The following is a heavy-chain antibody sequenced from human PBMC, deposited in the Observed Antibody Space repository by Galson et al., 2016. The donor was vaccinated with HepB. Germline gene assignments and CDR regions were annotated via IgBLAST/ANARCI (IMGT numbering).Heavy chain of an antibody. CDR3: AKDGNWNYLGGDNWFDP. D-gene: IGHD1-7*01. CDR2: ISGSGGST. CDR1: GFTFRSYA. Sequence: SLRLSCAASGFTFRSYAMTWVRQAPGKGLEWVSSISGSGGSTYYADSVKGRFTISRDNPKNTLYLQMDSLRAEDTALYYCAKDGNWNYLGGDNWFDPWGQGTLVTVSS. J-gene: IGHJ5*02. V-gene: IGHV3-23*01.